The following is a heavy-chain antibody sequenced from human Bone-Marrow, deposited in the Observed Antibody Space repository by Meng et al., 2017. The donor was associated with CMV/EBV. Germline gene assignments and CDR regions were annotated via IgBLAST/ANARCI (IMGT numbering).Heavy chain of an antibody. CDR2: MSDSGTIL. J-gene: IGHJ4*02. CDR1: GFIFSDHY. V-gene: IGHV3-11*04. Sequence: GESLKISCAAPGFIFSDHYMSWIRQAPGKGLEWVSYMSDSGTILYHADSVEGRFTISRDNAKNSLYLQMNSLRVEDTAVYYCARGGLVVNNWGQGTLVTVSS. D-gene: IGHD2-8*02. CDR3: ARGGLVVNN.